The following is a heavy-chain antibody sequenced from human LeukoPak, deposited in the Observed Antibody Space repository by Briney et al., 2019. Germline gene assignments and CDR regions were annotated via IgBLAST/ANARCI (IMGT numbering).Heavy chain of an antibody. CDR3: ARGSVAAGVGATR. V-gene: IGHV4-59*12. CDR2: IYYSGST. D-gene: IGHD1-26*01. CDR1: GGSISSYY. Sequence: NPSETLSLTCTVSGGSISSYYWSWIRQPPGKGLEWIGYIYYSGSTNYNPSLKSRVTISVDTSKNQFSLKLSSVTAADTAVYYCARGSVAAGVGATRWGQGTLVTVSS. J-gene: IGHJ4*02.